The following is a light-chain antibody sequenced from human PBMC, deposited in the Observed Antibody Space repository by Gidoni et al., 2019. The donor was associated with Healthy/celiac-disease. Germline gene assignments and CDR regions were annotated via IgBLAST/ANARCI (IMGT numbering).Light chain of an antibody. J-gene: IGKJ2*01. CDR3: MQALQKD. Sequence: DIVMTQSPLSLPVTPGEPASISCRSSQSLLHSNGYNYLDWYLQKPGQSPQLLIYLGSNRASGVPDRFSGSGSGTDLTLKISRVEAEDVGVYYCMQALQKDFXXXTKLEIK. V-gene: IGKV2-28*01. CDR2: LGS. CDR1: QSLLHSNGYNY.